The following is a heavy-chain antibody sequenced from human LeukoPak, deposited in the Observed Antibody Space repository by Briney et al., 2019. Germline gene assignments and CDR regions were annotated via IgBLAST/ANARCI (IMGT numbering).Heavy chain of an antibody. J-gene: IGHJ4*02. D-gene: IGHD6-19*01. Sequence: GGSLRLSCAASGFIFDDYGMSWVRQVPGKGLEWVSGINWNGGSTGYADSVKGRFTMSRDNAKNSLYPQMNSLRAEDTALYYCTKEAGSGWYTGSVYWGQGTLVTVSS. CDR2: INWNGGST. CDR1: GFIFDDYG. CDR3: TKEAGSGWYTGSVY. V-gene: IGHV3-20*04.